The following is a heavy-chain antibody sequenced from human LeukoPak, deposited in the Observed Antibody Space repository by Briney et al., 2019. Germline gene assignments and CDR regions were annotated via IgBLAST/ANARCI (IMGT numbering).Heavy chain of an antibody. J-gene: IGHJ4*02. CDR3: ASSPTARSQY. V-gene: IGHV3-48*03. Sequence: GGSLRLSCAASGFTFSSYEMNWVRQAPGKGLEWVSYISSSGSTIYYADSVKGRFTISRDNAKNTLYLQMNSLRAEDTAVYYCASSPTARSQYWGQGTLVTVSS. CDR1: GFTFSSYE. D-gene: IGHD5-18*01. CDR2: ISSSGSTI.